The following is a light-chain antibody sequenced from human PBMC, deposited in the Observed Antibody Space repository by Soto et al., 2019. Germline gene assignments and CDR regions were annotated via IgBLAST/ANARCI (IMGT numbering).Light chain of an antibody. CDR3: QQYNNWPSVPT. V-gene: IGKV3-15*01. Sequence: EIVMTQSPATLSVSPGERATLSCRASQSVSSNLAWYQQKPGQAPRLLIYGASTRATGIPARFSGSGSGTEFTLTISSLQSEDFAVYYCQQYNNWPSVPTFCGWTKVEIK. J-gene: IGKJ4*01. CDR2: GAS. CDR1: QSVSSN.